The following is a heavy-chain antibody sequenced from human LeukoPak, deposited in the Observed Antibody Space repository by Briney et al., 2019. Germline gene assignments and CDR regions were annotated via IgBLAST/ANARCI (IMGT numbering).Heavy chain of an antibody. V-gene: IGHV1-2*02. J-gene: IGHJ4*02. CDR2: INPNSGGT. CDR3: ARHLWSGPRTPGPFDY. D-gene: IGHD3-3*02. CDR1: GYTFTGYY. Sequence: ASVKVSCKASGYTFTGYYMHWVRQAPGQGLEWMGWINPNSGGTNYAQKFQGRVTMTRDTSISTAYMELSRLRSDDTAVYYCARHLWSGPRTPGPFDYWGQGTLVTVSS.